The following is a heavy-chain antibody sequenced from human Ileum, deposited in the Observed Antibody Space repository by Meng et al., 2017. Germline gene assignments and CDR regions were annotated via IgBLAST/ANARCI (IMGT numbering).Heavy chain of an antibody. D-gene: IGHD2-15*01. Sequence: VQLQESGPGMVEPSWTLSLTCTVSGGSISSSFYWSWVRQSPGKGLEWIGQIYLAGSPNYNPSLESRVTISVDKSKNQFSLRLTSVTAADTAIFYCVRHGGKYFDSWGQGTLVTVSS. J-gene: IGHJ4*02. V-gene: IGHV4-4*02. CDR1: GGSISSSFY. CDR2: IYLAGSP. CDR3: VRHGGKYFDS.